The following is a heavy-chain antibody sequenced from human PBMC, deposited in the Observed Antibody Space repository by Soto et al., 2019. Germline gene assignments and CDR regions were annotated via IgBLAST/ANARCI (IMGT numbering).Heavy chain of an antibody. CDR1: GFTFSSYG. V-gene: IGHV3-30*03. CDR2: ISYDGSNK. D-gene: IGHD2-15*01. J-gene: IGHJ6*02. Sequence: GGSLRLSCAASGFTFSSYGMHWVRQAPGKGLEWVAAISYDGSNKYYADSVKGRFTISRDNSKNTLYLQMNSLRAEDTAVYYCARVPSVVVVAATPYYYYGMDVWGQGTTVTVSS. CDR3: ARVPSVVVVAATPYYYYGMDV.